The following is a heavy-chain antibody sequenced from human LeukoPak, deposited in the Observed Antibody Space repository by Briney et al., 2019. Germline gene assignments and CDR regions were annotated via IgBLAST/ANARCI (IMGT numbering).Heavy chain of an antibody. D-gene: IGHD3-22*01. J-gene: IGHJ4*02. CDR2: IKQDGSEK. CDR3: ARHYDISDYYYFDS. V-gene: IGHV3-7*01. Sequence: GGSLRLSCAASGFTFSSYWMSWVRQAPGKGLEWVANIKQDGSEKYYVDSVKGRFTISRDNAKNSLYLQMNSLRAEDTAVYYCARHYDISDYYYFDSWGQGALVTVSS. CDR1: GFTFSSYW.